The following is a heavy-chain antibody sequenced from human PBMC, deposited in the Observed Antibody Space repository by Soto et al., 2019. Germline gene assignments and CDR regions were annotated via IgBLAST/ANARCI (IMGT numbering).Heavy chain of an antibody. J-gene: IGHJ5*02. Sequence: EVQLVESGGGLVQPGGSLRLSCAASGFIFSSYGMNWLRQAPGKGLEWVSYISTSSSNTYYADSVKGRFTISRDNAKNSLYLQMNSLRAEDTAVFYCARARCSDTTCYHPWFDHWGQGTLVTVSS. V-gene: IGHV3-48*01. CDR1: GFIFSSYG. CDR3: ARARCSDTTCYHPWFDH. D-gene: IGHD2-2*01. CDR2: ISTSSSNT.